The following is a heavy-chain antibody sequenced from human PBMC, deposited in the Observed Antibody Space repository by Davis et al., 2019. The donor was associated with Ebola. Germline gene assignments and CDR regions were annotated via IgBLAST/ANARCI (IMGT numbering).Heavy chain of an antibody. J-gene: IGHJ6*02. V-gene: IGHV1-2*04. CDR2: INPNSGGT. CDR3: ARRGYCSGGSCQTDYYYGMDV. CDR1: GYTFTSYD. D-gene: IGHD2-15*01. Sequence: ASVKVSCKASGYTFTSYDINWVRQATGQGLEWMGWINPNSGGTNYAQKFQGWVTMTRDTSISTAYMELSRLRSDDTAVYYCARRGYCSGGSCQTDYYYGMDVWGQGTTVTVSS.